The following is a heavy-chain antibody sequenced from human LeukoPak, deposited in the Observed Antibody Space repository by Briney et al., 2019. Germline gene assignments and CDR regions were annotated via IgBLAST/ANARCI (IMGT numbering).Heavy chain of an antibody. V-gene: IGHV3-23*01. Sequence: GGSLRLSCAASGFTFSSYAMNWVRQAPGKGLEWVSAINTGGNTYYADSVKGRFTISRDNSKNTLYLQMNSLRAEDTAVYYCARHYGPWGQGTLVTVSS. D-gene: IGHD3-16*01. CDR2: INTGGNT. CDR3: ARHYGP. CDR1: GFTFSSYA. J-gene: IGHJ5*02.